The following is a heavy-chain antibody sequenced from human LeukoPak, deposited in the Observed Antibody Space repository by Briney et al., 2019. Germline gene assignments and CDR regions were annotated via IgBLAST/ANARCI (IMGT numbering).Heavy chain of an antibody. CDR2: ISGSGGST. D-gene: IGHD6-13*01. V-gene: IGHV3-23*01. CDR3: AKDVYSSSWYPPRHFDY. J-gene: IGHJ4*02. CDR1: GFTFSSYA. Sequence: PGGSLRLSCAASGFTFSSYAMSWVRQAPGKGQEWVSSISGSGGSTYYADSVKGRFTISRDNSKNTLYLQMNSLRAEDTAVYYCAKDVYSSSWYPPRHFDYWGQGTLVTVSS.